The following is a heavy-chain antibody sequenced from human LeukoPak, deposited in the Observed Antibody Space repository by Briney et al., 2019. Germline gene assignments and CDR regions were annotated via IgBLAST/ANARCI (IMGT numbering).Heavy chain of an antibody. V-gene: IGHV3-21*01. CDR2: ISSSSSYI. CDR1: GFTFSSYS. J-gene: IGHJ4*02. D-gene: IGHD3-9*01. CDR3: ARARMYYDILTGYYPYY. Sequence: PGGSLRLSCAASGFTFSSYSVNWVRQAPGKGLEWVSSISSSSSYIYYADSVKGRFTISRDNAKNSLYLQMNSLRAEDTAVYYCARARMYYDILTGYYPYYWGQGTLVTVSS.